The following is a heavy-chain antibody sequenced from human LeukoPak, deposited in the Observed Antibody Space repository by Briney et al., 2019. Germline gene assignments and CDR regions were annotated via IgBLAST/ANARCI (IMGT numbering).Heavy chain of an antibody. CDR2: ISSSGSTI. D-gene: IGHD6-19*01. J-gene: IGHJ6*02. CDR3: ARGVAVAGPGIYYGMDV. Sequence: PGGSLRLSCAASGFTFIDYYMNWVRQAPGKGLEWVSYISSSGSTIYYADSVKGRFTISRDNSKNTLYLQMNSLRAEDTAVYYCARGVAVAGPGIYYGMDVWGQGTTVTVSS. V-gene: IGHV3-11*04. CDR1: GFTFIDYY.